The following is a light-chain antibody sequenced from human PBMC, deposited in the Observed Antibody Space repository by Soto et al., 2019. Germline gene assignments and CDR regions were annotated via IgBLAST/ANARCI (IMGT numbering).Light chain of an antibody. V-gene: IGKV3-20*01. CDR1: QYLSSSY. CDR3: QQFSSYPLT. CDR2: DAS. Sequence: EMVLTQSPGTLSLSPGERATLSCRASQYLSSSYLAWYQQKPGQAPRVVIHDASSRATGIPDRFSGGGSGTDFTLTISRLEPEDFAVYYCQQFSSYPLTFGGGTKVDIK. J-gene: IGKJ4*01.